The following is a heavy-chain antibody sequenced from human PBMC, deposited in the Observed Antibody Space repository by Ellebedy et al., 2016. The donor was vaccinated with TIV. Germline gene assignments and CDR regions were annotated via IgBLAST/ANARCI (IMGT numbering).Heavy chain of an antibody. CDR2: INHSGST. V-gene: IGHV4-34*01. CDR3: ARGRGSYFDY. J-gene: IGHJ4*02. CDR1: GGSFSGYY. D-gene: IGHD1-26*01. Sequence: SETLSLTXAVYGGSFSGYYWSWIRQPPGKGLEWIGEINHSGSTNYNPSLKSRVTISVDTSKNQFSLKLSSVTAADTAVYYCARGRGSYFDYWGQGTLVTVSS.